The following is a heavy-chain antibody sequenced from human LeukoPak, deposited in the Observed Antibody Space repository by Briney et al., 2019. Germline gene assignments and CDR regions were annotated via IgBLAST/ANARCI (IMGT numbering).Heavy chain of an antibody. D-gene: IGHD4-17*01. Sequence: ASVTVSCKASGYTLTSYGISWVRQAPGQGLEWMGWSSAYNGNTNYAQKLQGRVTMTTDTSTSTAYMELRSMRSDDTAVYYCARDQGALAVTTKLAFDIWGQGAMVTVSS. V-gene: IGHV1-18*01. CDR1: GYTLTSYG. J-gene: IGHJ3*02. CDR2: SSAYNGNT. CDR3: ARDQGALAVTTKLAFDI.